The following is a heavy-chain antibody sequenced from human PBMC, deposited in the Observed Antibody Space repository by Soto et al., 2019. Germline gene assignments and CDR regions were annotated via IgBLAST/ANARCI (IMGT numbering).Heavy chain of an antibody. Sequence: QVQLVQSGAEVKKPGASVQVSCKASGYPFTSYVIRWVRQAPGQGLEWRGWIIGYNGNTNYAQEIQGRVTLSTDTSTSTAYLELRSLTSDDKAVYYCGRGGGGMDVWGQGTTVTDS. V-gene: IGHV1-18*04. D-gene: IGHD3-16*01. J-gene: IGHJ6*02. CDR3: GRGGGGMDV. CDR1: GYPFTSYV. CDR2: IIGYNGNT.